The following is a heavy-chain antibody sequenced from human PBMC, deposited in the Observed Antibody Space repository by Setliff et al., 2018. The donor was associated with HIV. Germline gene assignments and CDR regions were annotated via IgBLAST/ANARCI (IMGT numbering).Heavy chain of an antibody. V-gene: IGHV4-39*07. D-gene: IGHD3-3*01. CDR3: ARGTSAGY. CDR2: IYHNGLT. CDR1: GGSISRNNYY. J-gene: IGHJ4*02. Sequence: SETLSLTCTVSGGSISRNNYYWGWIRQTPGKGLEWIGNIYHNGLTYDNASLRSRLSISVDTSKNQFSLKLSSVTAADTAVYYCARGTSAGYWGQGTLVTVSS.